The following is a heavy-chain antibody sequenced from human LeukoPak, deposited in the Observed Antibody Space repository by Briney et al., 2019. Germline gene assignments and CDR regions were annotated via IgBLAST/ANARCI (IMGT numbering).Heavy chain of an antibody. V-gene: IGHV4-59*12. CDR3: ARGSNWGDY. J-gene: IGHJ4*02. CDR2: FSNSGST. Sequence: SETLSLTCTVSGGSISSYYWRWIRQPPGKGLEWIGYFSNSGSTNYSPSLKSRVTMSVDTSKNQFSLKLSSVTAADTAVYYCARGSNWGDYWGQGTLVTVSS. CDR1: GGSISSYY. D-gene: IGHD7-27*01.